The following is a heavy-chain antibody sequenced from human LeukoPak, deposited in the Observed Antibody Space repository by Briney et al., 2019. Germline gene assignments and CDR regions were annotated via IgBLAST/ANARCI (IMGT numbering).Heavy chain of an antibody. V-gene: IGHV3-11*01. J-gene: IGHJ4*02. CDR1: GFTFSDYY. CDR2: TNSDDITR. CDR3: ARDRGWSKIDY. D-gene: IGHD6-19*01. Sequence: GGSLRLSCAASGFTFSDYYMNWVRQAPGKGLEWVSTTNSDDITRSYADFVEGRFTISRDNAHNSLYLQMNSLRPEDTAVYYCARDRGWSKIDYGGQGALVTVSS.